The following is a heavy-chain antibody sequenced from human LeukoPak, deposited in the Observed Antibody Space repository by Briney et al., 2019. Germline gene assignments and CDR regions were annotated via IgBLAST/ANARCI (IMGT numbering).Heavy chain of an antibody. D-gene: IGHD3-3*01. J-gene: IGHJ5*02. CDR2: INHSGST. Sequence: SETLSLTCAVYGGSFSGYYWSWIRQPPGKGLEWIGEINHSGSTNYNPSLKSRVTISVDTSKNQFSLKLSSVTAADTAVYYCARAHNDFWSGYYTGIRFGLRRWFDPWGQGTLVTVSS. CDR3: ARAHNDFWSGYYTGIRFGLRRWFDP. CDR1: GGSFSGYY. V-gene: IGHV4-34*01.